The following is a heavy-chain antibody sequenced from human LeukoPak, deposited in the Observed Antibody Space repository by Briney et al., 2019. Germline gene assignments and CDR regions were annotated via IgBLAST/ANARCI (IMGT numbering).Heavy chain of an antibody. V-gene: IGHV3-23*01. CDR1: GFTFSSYG. J-gene: IGHJ4*02. CDR3: ARDQDGSCLDY. CDR2: ISGSGGST. D-gene: IGHD2-15*01. Sequence: PGGSLRLSCAASGFTFSSYGMSWVRQAPGKGLEWVSAISGSGGSTYYADSVKGRFTISRDNAKNSLYLQMNSLRAEDTAIYYCARDQDGSCLDYWGQGTLVTVSS.